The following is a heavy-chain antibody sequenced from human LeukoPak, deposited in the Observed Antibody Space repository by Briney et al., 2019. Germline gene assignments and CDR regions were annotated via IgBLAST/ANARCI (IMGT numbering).Heavy chain of an antibody. V-gene: IGHV4-4*02. J-gene: IGHJ4*02. D-gene: IGHD5-24*01. CDR2: IYHDGST. CDR3: ARMGEMATIDY. CDR1: GGSISSNNW. Sequence: SETLSLTCAASGGSISSNNWWIWVRQSPEKGLEWIGEIYHDGSTNYNPSLKSRVTISMDKSKNQLSLKLNFVTAADTAVYYCARMGEMATIDYWGQGTLVTVSS.